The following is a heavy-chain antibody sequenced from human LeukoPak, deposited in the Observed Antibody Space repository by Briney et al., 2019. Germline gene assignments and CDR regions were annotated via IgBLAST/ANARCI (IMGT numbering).Heavy chain of an antibody. J-gene: IGHJ4*02. D-gene: IGHD3-3*01. V-gene: IGHV3-9*01. Sequence: QSGGSLRLSCAASGFTFDDYAMHWVRQAPGKGLEWVSGISWNSGSIGYADSVKGRFTISRDNAKNSLYLQMNSLRAEDTAVYYCARSSEVVQTSFYLEWLFYFDYWGQGTLVTVSS. CDR3: ARSSEVVQTSFYLEWLFYFDY. CDR1: GFTFDDYA. CDR2: ISWNSGSI.